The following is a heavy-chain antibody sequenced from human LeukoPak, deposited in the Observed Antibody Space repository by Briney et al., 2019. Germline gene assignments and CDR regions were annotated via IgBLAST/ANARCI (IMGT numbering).Heavy chain of an antibody. CDR2: IYPGDSDT. D-gene: IGHD6-13*01. J-gene: IGHJ3*02. CDR3: ARPAATASHDAFDI. Sequence: GESLKISCKGSGYSFPSYWIGWVRQMPGKGLEWMGIIYPGDSDTRYSPSFQGQVTISADKSISTAYLQWRSLKASDTAIYYCARPAATASHDAFDIWGQGTMVTVSS. CDR1: GYSFPSYW. V-gene: IGHV5-51*01.